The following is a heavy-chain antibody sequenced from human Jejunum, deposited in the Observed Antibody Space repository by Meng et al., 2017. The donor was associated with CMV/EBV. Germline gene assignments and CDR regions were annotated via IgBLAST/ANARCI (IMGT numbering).Heavy chain of an antibody. Sequence: VEVGEAGGGLVKPGGSLRLSCAASGFTFSSYHMNWVRQAPGKGLEWVSVINADGGTHYADSVRGRFIISRDNSKNTVHLQMNSLTDEDTAVYYCGRDRGEGGFFDYWGQGTLVTVSS. J-gene: IGHJ4*01. D-gene: IGHD3-16*01. CDR1: GFTFSSYH. V-gene: IGHV3-66*01. CDR2: INADGGT. CDR3: GRDRGEGGFFDY.